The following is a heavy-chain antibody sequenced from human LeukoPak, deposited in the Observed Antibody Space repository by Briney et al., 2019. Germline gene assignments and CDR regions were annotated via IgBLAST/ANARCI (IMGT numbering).Heavy chain of an antibody. CDR2: IYYSGST. CDR1: GGSISSSSYY. D-gene: IGHD2-2*01. V-gene: IGHV4-39*01. CDR3: ARLSCSSTSCLPRGHYYYYMDV. Sequence: PSETLSLTCTVSGGSISSSSYYWGWIRQPPGKGLEWIGSIYYSGSTYYNPSLKSRVTISVDTSKNQFSLKLSSVTAADTAVYYCARLSCSSTSCLPRGHYYYYMDVWGKGTTVTVSS. J-gene: IGHJ6*03.